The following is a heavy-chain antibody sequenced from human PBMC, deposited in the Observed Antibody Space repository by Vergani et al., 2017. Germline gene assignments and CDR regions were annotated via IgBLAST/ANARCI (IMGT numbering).Heavy chain of an antibody. CDR2: ISSSSSTI. CDR3: ARSGMQLQLVRYYFDC. D-gene: IGHD6-13*01. J-gene: IGHJ4*02. CDR1: GFTFSSYS. Sequence: EVQLVESGGGLVQPGGSLRLSCAASGFTFSSYSMNWVRQAPGKGLEWVSYISSSSSTIYYADSVKGRFTISRDNAKNSLYLQMNSLRAEDTAVYYCARSGMQLQLVRYYFDCWGQRTLVAVSA. V-gene: IGHV3-48*01.